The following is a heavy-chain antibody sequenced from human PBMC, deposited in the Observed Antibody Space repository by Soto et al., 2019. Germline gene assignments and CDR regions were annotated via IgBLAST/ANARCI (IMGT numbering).Heavy chain of an antibody. V-gene: IGHV3-43*01. J-gene: IGHJ6*02. CDR2: ISWDGGST. Sequence: EVQLVESGGVVVQPGGSLRLSCAASGFTFDDYTMHWVRQAPGKGLEWVSLISWDGGSTYYADSVKGRFTISRDNSKNSLYLQMNSLRTEDTALYYCAKGYCSGGSYLKYYYYGMDVWGQGTTVTVSS. D-gene: IGHD2-15*01. CDR3: AKGYCSGGSYLKYYYYGMDV. CDR1: GFTFDDYT.